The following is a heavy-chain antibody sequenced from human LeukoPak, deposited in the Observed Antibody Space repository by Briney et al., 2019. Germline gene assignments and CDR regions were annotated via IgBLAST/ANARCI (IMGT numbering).Heavy chain of an antibody. Sequence: ASVKVSCKASGYAFTAYYMYWVRQPPGQGLECMGRINPNSGGTNYAQKFQGRVTMTRDTSISTAYMELSRLRSDDTAVYYCATSSEGGYSYGSDIDYWGQGTLVTVSS. D-gene: IGHD5-18*01. CDR2: INPNSGGT. CDR1: GYAFTAYY. J-gene: IGHJ4*02. V-gene: IGHV1-2*06. CDR3: ATSSEGGYSYGSDIDY.